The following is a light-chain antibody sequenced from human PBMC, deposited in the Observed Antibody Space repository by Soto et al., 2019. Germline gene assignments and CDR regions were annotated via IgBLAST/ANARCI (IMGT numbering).Light chain of an antibody. V-gene: IGKV3-20*01. CDR1: QSVGSRY. Sequence: DIVLTQSPVTLSLSPGERATLSCRASQSVGSRYLAWYQRKPGQAPRLLIYDVSSRATGIPDRFSGSGSGTDFTLTISRLEPEDFAVYYCQQYGETPWTFGQGTKVDIK. J-gene: IGKJ1*01. CDR3: QQYGETPWT. CDR2: DVS.